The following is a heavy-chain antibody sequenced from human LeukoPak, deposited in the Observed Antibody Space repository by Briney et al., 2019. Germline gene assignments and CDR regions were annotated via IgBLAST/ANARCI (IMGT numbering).Heavy chain of an antibody. J-gene: IGHJ4*02. D-gene: IGHD2-2*01. CDR3: ARSPVVPAAIAYYFDY. V-gene: IGHV5-51*01. Sequence: GESLKISCKGSGYSFTSYWIGWVRQMPGKGLECMGIIYPGDSDTRYSPSFQGQVTISADKSISTAYLQWSSLKASDTAMYCCARSPVVPAAIAYYFDYWGQGTLVTVSS. CDR1: GYSFTSYW. CDR2: IYPGDSDT.